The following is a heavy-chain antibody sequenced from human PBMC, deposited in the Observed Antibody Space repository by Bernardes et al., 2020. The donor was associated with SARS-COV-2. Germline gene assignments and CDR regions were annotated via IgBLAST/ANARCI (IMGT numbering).Heavy chain of an antibody. CDR3: ATAVAVAGFYYYYGMDV. CDR1: GYTLTALS. D-gene: IGHD6-19*01. V-gene: IGHV1-24*01. Sequence: ASVKVSCKVSGYTLTALSMPWVRQAPGKGLEWMGGFDPEDGETIYAQKFQGRVTMTEDTSTDTAYMELSSLRSEDTAVYYCATAVAVAGFYYYYGMDVWGQGTTVTVSS. CDR2: FDPEDGET. J-gene: IGHJ6*02.